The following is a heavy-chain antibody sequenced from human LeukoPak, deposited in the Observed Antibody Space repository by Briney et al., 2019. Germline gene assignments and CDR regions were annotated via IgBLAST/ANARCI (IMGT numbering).Heavy chain of an antibody. CDR3: ARGMRAIPNSNWFDP. CDR2: IIPIFGTA. D-gene: IGHD2-2*01. J-gene: IGHJ5*02. Sequence: ASVKVSCKASGYTFTSYYMHWVRQAPGQGLEWMGGIIPIFGTANYAQKFQGRVTITADKSTSTAYMELSSLRSEDTAVYYCARGMRAIPNSNWFDPWGQGTLVTVSS. V-gene: IGHV1-69*06. CDR1: GYTFTSYY.